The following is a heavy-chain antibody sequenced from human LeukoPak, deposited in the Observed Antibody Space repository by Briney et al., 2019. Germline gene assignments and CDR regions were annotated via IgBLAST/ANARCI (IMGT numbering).Heavy chain of an antibody. CDR1: GYTFTGYY. D-gene: IGHD1-1*01. Sequence: ASVKVSCKASGYTFTGYYMHWVRQAPGQGLEWMGWINPNSGGTNYAQKFQGRVNMTRDTSISTAYMELSRLRSDDTAVYYCARDDNPSWKRWGQGTLVTVSS. CDR2: INPNSGGT. J-gene: IGHJ4*02. V-gene: IGHV1-2*02. CDR3: ARDDNPSWKR.